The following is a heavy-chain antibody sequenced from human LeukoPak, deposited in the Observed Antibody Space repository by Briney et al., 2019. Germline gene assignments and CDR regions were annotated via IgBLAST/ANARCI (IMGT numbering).Heavy chain of an antibody. Sequence: PGGSLRLSCAASGFIFSNFAMHRVRQAPGKGLEWVAVMSYDETKEYYADSVKGRFTISRDNSKNTLFLQMNTLRDEDTAIYYCARDGSDWGQGTLVTVPS. CDR2: MSYDETKE. D-gene: IGHD1-26*01. CDR1: GFIFSNFA. V-gene: IGHV3-30-3*01. CDR3: ARDGSD. J-gene: IGHJ4*02.